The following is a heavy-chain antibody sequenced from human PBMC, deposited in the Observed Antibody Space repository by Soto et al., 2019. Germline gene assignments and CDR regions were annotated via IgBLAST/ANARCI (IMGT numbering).Heavy chain of an antibody. V-gene: IGHV3-23*01. D-gene: IGHD1-26*01. CDR3: AKDLGATFGRFDC. J-gene: IGHJ4*02. Sequence: GGSLRLSCAASGFTFTAYAMTWVRQAPGKGLEWVSTISGSGITKFYAESVKGRFTISKDTSNNTMLLQMNNLRAEDTAVYYCAKDLGATFGRFDCWGQGILVTVSS. CDR2: ISGSGITK. CDR1: GFTFTAYA.